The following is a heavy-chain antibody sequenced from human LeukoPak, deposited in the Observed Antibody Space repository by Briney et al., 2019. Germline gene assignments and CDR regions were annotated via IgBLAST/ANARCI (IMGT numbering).Heavy chain of an antibody. CDR1: GFTVSSNY. D-gene: IGHD5-12*01. CDR2: IYSGGST. Sequence: GGSLRLSCAASGFTVSSNYMSWVRQAPGKGLEWVSVIYSGGSTHYADSVKGRFTISRDNSKNTLYLQMNSLRAEDTAVYYCARARGYSGYDFYWFDPWGLGTLVTVSS. V-gene: IGHV3-53*01. J-gene: IGHJ5*02. CDR3: ARARGYSGYDFYWFDP.